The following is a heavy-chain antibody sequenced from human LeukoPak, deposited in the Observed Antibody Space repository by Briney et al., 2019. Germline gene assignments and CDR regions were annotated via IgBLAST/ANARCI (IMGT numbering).Heavy chain of an antibody. D-gene: IGHD1-26*01. V-gene: IGHV3-23*01. CDR3: VKGLTGGSYNLHY. CDR1: GFTFSSYA. CDR2: ISGSGSST. J-gene: IGHJ4*02. Sequence: GGSLRLSCAASGFTFSSYALSWVRQAPGKGLEWVSAISGSGSSTYYADSVKGRFTISRDNSKNTLYLQMNSLRAEDTALYYCVKGLTGGSYNLHYWGQGTLVTVSS.